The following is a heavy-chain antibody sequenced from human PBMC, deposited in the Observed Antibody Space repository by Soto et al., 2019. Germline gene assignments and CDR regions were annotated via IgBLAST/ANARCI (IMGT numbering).Heavy chain of an antibody. D-gene: IGHD3-10*01. CDR1: GGSISSSSYY. CDR2: IYYSGST. J-gene: IGHJ6*02. Sequence: SDTLSLTCTVSGGSISSSSYYWGWIRQPPGKGLEWIGSIYYSGSTYYNPSLKSRVTISVDTSKNQFSLKLSSVTAADTAVYYCARITMVRGVIIAYYYYGMDVWGQGTTVTVSS. V-gene: IGHV4-39*01. CDR3: ARITMVRGVIIAYYYYGMDV.